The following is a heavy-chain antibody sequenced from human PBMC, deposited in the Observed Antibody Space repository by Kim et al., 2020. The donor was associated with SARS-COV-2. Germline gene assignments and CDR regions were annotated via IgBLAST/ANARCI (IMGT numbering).Heavy chain of an antibody. D-gene: IGHD6-19*01. V-gene: IGHV3-66*01. CDR3: AREGTYSSGIGY. J-gene: IGHJ4*02. Sequence: YYAESVNGRFTISRDNSKNTLYLQMTSLRAEDTAVYYCAREGTYSSGIGYWGQGTLVTVSS.